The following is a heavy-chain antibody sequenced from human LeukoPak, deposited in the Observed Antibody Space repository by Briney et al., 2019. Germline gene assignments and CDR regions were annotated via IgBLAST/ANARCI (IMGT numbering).Heavy chain of an antibody. D-gene: IGHD3-10*01. V-gene: IGHV1-46*01. Sequence: ASVKVSCKASGYTFTSYYMHWVRQAPGQGLEWMGIINPSGGSTSYAQKFQDRVTMTRDTSTSTVYMELSSLRSEDTAVYYCASGVLITMVRGVISEEAYYGMDVWGQGTTVTVSS. J-gene: IGHJ6*02. CDR1: GYTFTSYY. CDR3: ASGVLITMVRGVISEEAYYGMDV. CDR2: INPSGGST.